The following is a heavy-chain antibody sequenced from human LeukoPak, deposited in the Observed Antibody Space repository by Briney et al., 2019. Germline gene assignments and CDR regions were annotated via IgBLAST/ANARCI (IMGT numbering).Heavy chain of an antibody. V-gene: IGHV3-53*01. CDR2: IYSGVST. J-gene: IGHJ4*02. CDR1: GFTVSTYY. D-gene: IGHD2-2*01. CDR3: ARGLGYCTSTTCLLPFDY. Sequence: PGGSLRLSCAASGFTVSTYYMSWVRQAPGKGLECVSVIYSGVSTYYADSVKGRFTVSRDNSKNTPYLQMNSLRAEDTAMYYCARGLGYCTSTTCLLPFDYWGKGTLVTVSS.